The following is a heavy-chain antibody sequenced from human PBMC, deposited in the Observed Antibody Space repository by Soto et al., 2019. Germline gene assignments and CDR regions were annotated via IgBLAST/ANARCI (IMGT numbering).Heavy chain of an antibody. V-gene: IGHV3-48*01. CDR1: GFPFSIYV. Sequence: EVQLVESGGGLVQPGGSLSLSCAASGFPFSIYVMRGVRKPPGKGLEWLSYISSRSSSMFYAESVRGRFTISRDNARNSLYLQMNSLRVEDTAVYYCARDRGYGDLWGQGTLVTVSS. D-gene: IGHD4-17*01. CDR2: ISSRSSSM. CDR3: ARDRGYGDL. J-gene: IGHJ5*02.